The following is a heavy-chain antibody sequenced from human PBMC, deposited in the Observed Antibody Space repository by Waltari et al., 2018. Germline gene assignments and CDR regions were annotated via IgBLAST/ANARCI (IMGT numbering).Heavy chain of an antibody. V-gene: IGHV4-31*03. D-gene: IGHD5-12*01. Sequence: QVQLQESGPGLVKPSQTLSLTCSVYGGSITSGCYLWSWIRQHPGKGLEWIGYIYYSGNTYYNLSLKSRLTMSVDTSQNQFSLKLSSVTAADTAIYYCARGADGYDPYYFDYWGRGTLVTVSS. CDR1: GGSITSGCYL. J-gene: IGHJ4*02. CDR3: ARGADGYDPYYFDY. CDR2: IYYSGNT.